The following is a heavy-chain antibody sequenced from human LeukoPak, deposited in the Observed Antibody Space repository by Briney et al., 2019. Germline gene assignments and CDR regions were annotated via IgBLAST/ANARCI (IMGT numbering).Heavy chain of an antibody. Sequence: PGGSLRLSCEASGFTFSSYWMSWVRQAPGKGLEWVANIDQDGSEKYYVDSVKGRFTISRDNAKNSLYLQINSLGAEDTAVYYCASTVVGHMNDYWGQGTLVTVSS. CDR1: GFTFSSYW. J-gene: IGHJ4*02. D-gene: IGHD6-19*01. V-gene: IGHV3-7*02. CDR3: ASTVVGHMNDY. CDR2: IDQDGSEK.